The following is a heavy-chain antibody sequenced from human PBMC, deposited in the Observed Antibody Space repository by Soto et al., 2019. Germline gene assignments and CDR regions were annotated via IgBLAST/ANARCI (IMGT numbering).Heavy chain of an antibody. CDR2: ISSSSSYI. V-gene: IGHV3-21*01. CDR3: ARDIDSSGYYPDY. Sequence: PWGSLRLSCAASGFTFISYSINWFRHSPGKGLEWVSSISSSSSYIYYADSVKGRFTISRDNAKNSLYLQMNSLRAEDTAVYYCARDIDSSGYYPDYWGQGTLVTVSS. CDR1: GFTFISYS. J-gene: IGHJ4*02. D-gene: IGHD3-22*01.